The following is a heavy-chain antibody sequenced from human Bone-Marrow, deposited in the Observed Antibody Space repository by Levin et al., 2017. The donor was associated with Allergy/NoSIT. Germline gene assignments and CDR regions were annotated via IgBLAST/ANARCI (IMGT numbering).Heavy chain of an antibody. V-gene: IGHV1-69*13. CDR2: LIPNFGTP. CDR1: RGTFSSYG. CDR3: AREMLGGNQLLRSLTRAYVY. J-gene: IGHJ4*02. Sequence: ASVKVSCKASRGTFSSYGVTWVRQAPGQGLEWMGGLIPNFGTPVYAQKLQGSTAYMELNSLKSEDTAIYYCAREMLGGNQLLRSLTRAYVYWGQGTLVTVSS. D-gene: IGHD2-2*01.